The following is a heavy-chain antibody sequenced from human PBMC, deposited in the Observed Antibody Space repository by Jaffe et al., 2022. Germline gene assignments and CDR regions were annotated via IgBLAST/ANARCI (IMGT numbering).Heavy chain of an antibody. Sequence: QVQLQESGPGLVKPSETLSLTCAVSGYSISSGYYWGWIRQPPGKGLEWIGSIYHSGSTYYNPSLKSRVTISVDTSKNQFSLKLSSVTAADTAVYYCATGGYGSGSYKDNWFDPWGQGTLVTVSS. CDR2: IYHSGST. CDR1: GYSISSGYY. V-gene: IGHV4-38-2*01. D-gene: IGHD3-10*01. J-gene: IGHJ5*02. CDR3: ATGGYGSGSYKDNWFDP.